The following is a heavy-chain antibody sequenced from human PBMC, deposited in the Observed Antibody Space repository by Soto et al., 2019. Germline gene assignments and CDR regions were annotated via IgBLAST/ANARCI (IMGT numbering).Heavy chain of an antibody. V-gene: IGHV1-69*06. J-gene: IGHJ4*02. Sequence: SVKVSFKACGGPFSSYAMSLVRQAPGQGLEWMGGIIPIFGTANYAQKFQGRVTITADKSTSTAYMELSSLRSEDTAVYYCARGASATRVVPADIPSPFDYWGQGTLVTVSS. CDR3: ARGASATRVVPADIPSPFDY. CDR1: GGPFSSYA. D-gene: IGHD2-2*02. CDR2: IIPIFGTA.